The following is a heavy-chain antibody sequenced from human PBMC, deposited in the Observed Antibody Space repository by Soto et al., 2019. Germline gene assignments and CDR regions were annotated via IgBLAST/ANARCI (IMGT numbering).Heavy chain of an antibody. J-gene: IGHJ4*02. CDR3: ARFYN. V-gene: IGHV3-7*01. Sequence: EVQVLESGGGLVQAGGSLRLSCVASGFTFSDYWMSWVRLTPGKGPEWVAHMSPDGSQESYVDSVKGRFTMSRDNAQNSLFVHMSSLRPEDTAIYYCARFYNWGPGTRVTVSS. CDR2: MSPDGSQE. CDR1: GFTFSDYW.